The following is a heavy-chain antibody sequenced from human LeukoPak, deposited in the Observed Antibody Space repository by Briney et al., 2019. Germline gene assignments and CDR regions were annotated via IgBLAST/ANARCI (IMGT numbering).Heavy chain of an antibody. Sequence: PSETLSLTCAVYGGSFSGYYWSWIRQPPGKGLEWIGEINHSGSTNYNPSLKSRVTISVDTSKNQFSLKLSSVTAADTAVYYCASGSLGDDAFDIWGQGTMVTVSS. CDR3: ASGSLGDDAFDI. CDR2: INHSGST. CDR1: GGSFSGYY. J-gene: IGHJ3*02. V-gene: IGHV4-34*01. D-gene: IGHD3-10*01.